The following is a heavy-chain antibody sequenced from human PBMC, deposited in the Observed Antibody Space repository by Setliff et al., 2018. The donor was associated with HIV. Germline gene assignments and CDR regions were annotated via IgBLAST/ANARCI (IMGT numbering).Heavy chain of an antibody. J-gene: IGHJ6*02. CDR3: AREIGDYYDSSGYYPPTDYYYGMDV. V-gene: IGHV1-18*01. Sequence: ASVKVSCKASGYTFTSYDISWVRQTPGQGLEWMGWISAYNGNTNYAQKLQGRVTMTTDTSTSTAYMELRSLRSDDTAVYYCAREIGDYYDSSGYYPPTDYYYGMDVWGQGTTVTVSS. D-gene: IGHD3-22*01. CDR2: ISAYNGNT. CDR1: GYTFTSYD.